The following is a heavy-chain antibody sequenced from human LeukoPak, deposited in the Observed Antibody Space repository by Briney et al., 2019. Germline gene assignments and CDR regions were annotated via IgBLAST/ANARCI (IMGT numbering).Heavy chain of an antibody. CDR2: ISYDGSNK. D-gene: IGHD3-3*01. CDR3: ASLGGYDFWSGYYRDNYYFDY. V-gene: IGHV3-30-3*01. J-gene: IGHJ4*02. CDR1: GFTFSSHA. Sequence: PGGSLRLSCAASGFTFSSHAMHWVRQAPGKGLEWVAVISYDGSNKYYADSVKGRFTISRDNSKNTLYLQMNSLRAEDTAVYYCASLGGYDFWSGYYRDNYYFDYWGQGTLVAVSS.